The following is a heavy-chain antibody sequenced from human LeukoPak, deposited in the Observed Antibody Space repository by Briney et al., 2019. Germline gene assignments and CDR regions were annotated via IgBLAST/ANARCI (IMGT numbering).Heavy chain of an antibody. Sequence: ASVKVSCKASGYTFTSYYMHWVRQAPGQGLEWMGIINPSGGSTSYAQKFQGGVTMTRDTSTSTVYMELSSLRSEDTAVYYCVFEGATRDFDYWGQGTLVTVSS. CDR2: INPSGGST. V-gene: IGHV1-46*01. D-gene: IGHD1-26*01. J-gene: IGHJ4*02. CDR3: VFEGATRDFDY. CDR1: GYTFTSYY.